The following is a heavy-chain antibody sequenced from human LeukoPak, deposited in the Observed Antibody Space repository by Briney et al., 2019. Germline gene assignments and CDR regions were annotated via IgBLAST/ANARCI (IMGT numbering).Heavy chain of an antibody. CDR3: ARNGAARQHYYYYMDV. J-gene: IGHJ6*03. CDR2: MNPNSGNT. D-gene: IGHD6-6*01. V-gene: IGHV1-8*01. CDR1: GYTFTSYD. Sequence: ASVKVSCKASGYTFTSYDINWVRQATGQGLEWMGWMNPNSGNTGYAQKFQGRVTMTRNTSISTAYMELSSLRSEDTAVYYCARNGAARQHYYYYMDVWGKGTTVTVSS.